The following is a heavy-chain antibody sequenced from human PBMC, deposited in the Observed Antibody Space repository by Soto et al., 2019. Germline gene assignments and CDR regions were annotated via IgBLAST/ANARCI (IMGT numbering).Heavy chain of an antibody. V-gene: IGHV4-34*01. CDR2: INHSGNT. CDR1: GGSFSGYY. CDR3: ARGISMIVAGKGDAPDKYYFDS. Sequence: SETLSLTCAFYGGSFSGYYWSWIRQPPGKGLEWIGEINHSGNTNYNPSLKSRVTISVDTSKNQFSLKVRSVTAADTAVYYCARGISMIVAGKGDAPDKYYFDSCGLATMVTVYS. J-gene: IGHJ4*02. D-gene: IGHD3-22*01.